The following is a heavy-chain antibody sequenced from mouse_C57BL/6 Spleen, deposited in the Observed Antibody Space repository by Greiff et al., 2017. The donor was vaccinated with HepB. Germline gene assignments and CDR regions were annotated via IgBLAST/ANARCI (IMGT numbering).Heavy chain of an antibody. Sequence: EVQLQQSGPELVKPGASVKISCKASGYSFTDYNMHWVKQSNGQSLEWIGVINPNYGTTSYNHKFKGKATLTVDQSSSTAYMQLNSLTSEDSAVCSCARDSSYGAMDYWGQGTSVTVSS. CDR1: GYSFTDYN. CDR3: ARDSSYGAMDY. CDR2: INPNYGTT. D-gene: IGHD1-1*01. J-gene: IGHJ4*01. V-gene: IGHV1-39*01.